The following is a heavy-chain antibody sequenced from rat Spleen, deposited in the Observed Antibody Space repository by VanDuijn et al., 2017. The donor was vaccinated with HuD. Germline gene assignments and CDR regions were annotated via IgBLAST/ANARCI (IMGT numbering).Heavy chain of an antibody. V-gene: IGHV5-31*01. J-gene: IGHJ2*01. CDR3: TRLIPYGGYSERDY. D-gene: IGHD1-11*01. CDR2: ISTGGDNT. Sequence: EVQLVESGGGLVQPGRSLKLSCVASGFTFSSFWMYWIRQAPGKGLEWVSSISTGGDNTYYRDSVKGRFTISRDNAKSTLYLQMDSLRSEDTATYYCTRLIPYGGYSERDYWGQGVMVTVSS. CDR1: GFTFSSFW.